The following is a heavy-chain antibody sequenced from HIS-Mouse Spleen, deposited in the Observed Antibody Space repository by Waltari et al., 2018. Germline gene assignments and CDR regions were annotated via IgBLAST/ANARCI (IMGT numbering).Heavy chain of an antibody. J-gene: IGHJ2*01. CDR2: INYSGST. CDR3: AREIPYSSSWYDWYFDL. V-gene: IGHV4-39*07. CDR1: GGSISRSSYY. Sequence: QLPLQESGPGLVKPSETLSLTCTVSGGSISRSSYYWGWIRQPPGKGLEWIGSINYSGSTYYNPSLKSRVTISVDTSKNQFSLKLSSVTAADTAVYYCAREIPYSSSWYDWYFDLWGRGTLVTVSS. D-gene: IGHD6-13*01.